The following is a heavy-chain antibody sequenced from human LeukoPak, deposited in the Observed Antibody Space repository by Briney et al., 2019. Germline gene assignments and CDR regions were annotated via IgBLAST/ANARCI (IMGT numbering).Heavy chain of an antibody. CDR3: AKDQGSSWYFAAFDI. V-gene: IGHV3-30*02. CDR2: IRYDGSNK. Sequence: GGSLRLSCAASGFTFSSYGMHWVRQAPGKGLEWVAFIRYDGSNKYYADSVKGRFTISRDNSKNTLYLQMNSLRAEDTAVYYCAKDQGSSWYFAAFDIRGQGTMVTVSS. D-gene: IGHD6-13*01. J-gene: IGHJ3*02. CDR1: GFTFSSYG.